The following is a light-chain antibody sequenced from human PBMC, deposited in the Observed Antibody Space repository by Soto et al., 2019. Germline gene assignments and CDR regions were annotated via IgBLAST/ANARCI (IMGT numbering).Light chain of an antibody. J-gene: IGKJ4*01. V-gene: IGKV1-33*01. CDR2: DAS. CDR3: QQYDNLPLT. CDR1: QDISNY. Sequence: DIPMTQSPSSLSASVGDRVTITCQASQDISNYLNWYQQKPGKATKLLIYDASNLETGVPSRYSVSGSGTDFTVTISSLQPEDIATYYFQQYDNLPLTFGGGTKVEIK.